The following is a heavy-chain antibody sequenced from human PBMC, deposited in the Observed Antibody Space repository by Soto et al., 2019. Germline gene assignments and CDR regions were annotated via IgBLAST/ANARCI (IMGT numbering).Heavy chain of an antibody. CDR1: NGSISGGDHY. D-gene: IGHD5-18*01. J-gene: IGHJ4*02. Sequence: QVQLQESGPGLVKPSQTLSLTCSVSNGSISGGDHYWSWRRQPPGKGLEWIGHIKYSGSTYYNPSLPSRVTMSVDTSNYQFSVNLSSVTGADTAFYYCLRGRGNGSGIDYWGQGVLVSVSS. CDR3: LRGRGNGSGIDY. V-gene: IGHV4-30-4*01. CDR2: IKYSGST.